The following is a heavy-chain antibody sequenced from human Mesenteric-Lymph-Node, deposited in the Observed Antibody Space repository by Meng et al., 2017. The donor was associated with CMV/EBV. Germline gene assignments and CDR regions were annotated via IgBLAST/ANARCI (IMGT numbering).Heavy chain of an antibody. CDR3: ARGSSYYQAY. CDR2: MYDSGSI. Sequence: LSCTVSDDSINTGGYFWSWSRQHPGKGLEWMGYMYDSGSIYSNPSLKSRITLSIDTSKRQFALKLRSVTAADTAVYYCARGSSYYQAYWGQGTLVTVSS. D-gene: IGHD3-10*01. J-gene: IGHJ4*02. CDR1: DDSINTGGYF. V-gene: IGHV4-31*03.